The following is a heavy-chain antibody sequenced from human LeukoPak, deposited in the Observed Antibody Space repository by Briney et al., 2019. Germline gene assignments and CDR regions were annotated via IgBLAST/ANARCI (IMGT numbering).Heavy chain of an antibody. CDR2: INHSGST. J-gene: IGHJ4*02. D-gene: IGHD2-2*01. CDR1: GGSFSGYY. CDR3: ARGIVVVPAAFDY. V-gene: IGHV4-34*01. Sequence: SETLSLTCAVYGGSFSGYYWSWIRQPPGKGLEWIGEINHSGSTNYNPSLKSRVTISVDTSKNQFSLKLSSVTAADTAVYYCARGIVVVPAAFDYWGQGILVTVSS.